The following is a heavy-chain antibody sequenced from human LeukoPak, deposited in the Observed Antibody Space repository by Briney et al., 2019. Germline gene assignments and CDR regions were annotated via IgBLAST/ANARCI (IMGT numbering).Heavy chain of an antibody. CDR1: VFTFSRSD. CDR3: ANRVAQHDS. J-gene: IGHJ5*02. D-gene: IGHD3-16*01. V-gene: IGHV3-30*02. Sequence: GGSLRLSCAASVFTFSRSDMHWVRQAPGKGLEWVAFIRSDGTNKYYADSVKGRFTISRDNSKNTLYLQMNSLTAEDTGVYYCANRVAQHDSWGQGTLVTVSS. CDR2: IRSDGTNK.